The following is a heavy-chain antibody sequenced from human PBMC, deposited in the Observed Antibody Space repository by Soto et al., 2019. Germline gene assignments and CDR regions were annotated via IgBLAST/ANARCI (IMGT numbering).Heavy chain of an antibody. D-gene: IGHD6-13*01. CDR3: ARESDSSSFAEYFQH. CDR1: GFTFSSYG. V-gene: IGHV3-33*01. CDR2: IWYDGSNK. J-gene: IGHJ1*01. Sequence: PGGSLRLSCAASGFTFSSYGMHWVRQAPGKGLEWVAVIWYDGSNKYYADSVKGRFTISRDNSKNTLYLQMNSLRAEDTAVYYCARESDSSSFAEYFQHWGQGTLVTVSS.